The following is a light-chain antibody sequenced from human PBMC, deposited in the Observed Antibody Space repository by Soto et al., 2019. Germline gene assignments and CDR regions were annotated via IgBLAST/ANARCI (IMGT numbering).Light chain of an antibody. CDR3: QQYGGFPIT. J-gene: IGKJ5*01. V-gene: IGKV3-20*01. CDR1: HTISSSY. Sequence: EIVLTQSPGTLSLSPGERATLPCRASHTISSSYLAWYQQKPGKAPRLLIYGASTRAAGIPDRFSGGGSGTDFTLTISRLEPGDFAVYFCQQYGGFPITFGQGTRLEIK. CDR2: GAS.